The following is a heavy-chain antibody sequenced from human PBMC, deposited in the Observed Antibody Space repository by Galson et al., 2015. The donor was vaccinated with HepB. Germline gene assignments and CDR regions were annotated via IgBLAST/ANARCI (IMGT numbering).Heavy chain of an antibody. CDR1: GFPFSYYA. CDR3: AKVFPDKTDGCYRQALYYFDS. CDR2: ITPSGSNT. J-gene: IGHJ4*01. Sequence: SLRLSCAASGFPFSYYAMTWVRQAPGKGLEWVSAITPSGSNTYSADSVKGRFTISRDNSKNTVFLQMNSLRADDTAIYFCAKVFPDKTDGCYRQALYYFDSWGHGTRVTVSS. V-gene: IGHV3-23*01. D-gene: IGHD6-19*01.